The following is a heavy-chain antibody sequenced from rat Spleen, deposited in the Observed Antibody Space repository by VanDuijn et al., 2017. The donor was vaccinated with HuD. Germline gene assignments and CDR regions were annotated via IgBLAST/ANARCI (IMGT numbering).Heavy chain of an antibody. J-gene: IGHJ2*01. Sequence: EVQLVESDGGLVQPGGSLELSCAASGFIFSDFYMAWVRQAPTKGLEWVATISYDDSSTYYRDSVRGRFTISSDDAKTTLYLQLDSLRSEDTATYYCTTSNYLYYFDSWGQGVMVTVSS. CDR1: GFIFSDFY. CDR3: TTSNYLYYFDS. D-gene: IGHD1-4*01. CDR2: ISYDDSST. V-gene: IGHV5-29*01.